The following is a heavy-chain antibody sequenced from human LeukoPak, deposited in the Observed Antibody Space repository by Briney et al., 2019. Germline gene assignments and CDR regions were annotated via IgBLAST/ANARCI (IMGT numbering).Heavy chain of an antibody. CDR2: IVGGSSDT. CDR1: GFTSTSSS. J-gene: IGHJ4*02. Sequence: SVKVSCKASGFTSTSSSIQWVRQARGQRLKWMGWIVGGSSDTYYAQKFQERVTITRDMSTSTAYLELSSLRSEDTAVYYCAADPDTTMAFDYWGQGTLVTVSS. D-gene: IGHD5-18*01. V-gene: IGHV1-58*02. CDR3: AADPDTTMAFDY.